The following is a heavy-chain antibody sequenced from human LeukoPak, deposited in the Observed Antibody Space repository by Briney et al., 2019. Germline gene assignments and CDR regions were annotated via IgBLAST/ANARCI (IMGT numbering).Heavy chain of an antibody. CDR3: AREVGIGTEGYFDS. V-gene: IGHV1-18*04. CDR1: GYTFTIYS. Sequence: ASVTVSFKGSGYTFTIYSVTWVRQAPGQGLEWMGWISANTGNTNYFQDFQGRVTMTVDTSTRTVYLELMRLRFDDTAVYYCAREVGIGTEGYFDSWGQGTLITVSS. CDR2: ISANTGNT. J-gene: IGHJ4*02. D-gene: IGHD1-1*01.